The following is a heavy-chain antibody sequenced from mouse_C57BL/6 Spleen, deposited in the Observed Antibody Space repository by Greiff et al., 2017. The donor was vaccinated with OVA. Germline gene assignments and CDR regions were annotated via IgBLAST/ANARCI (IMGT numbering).Heavy chain of an antibody. Sequence: VQLQESDAELVKPGASVKISCKVSGYTFTDHTIHWMKQRPEQGLEWIGYIYPRDGSTKYNEKFKGKATLTADKSSSTAYMQLNSLTSEDSAVYFCARGDYYGNYEGYFDVWGTGTTVTVSS. CDR1: GYTFTDHT. V-gene: IGHV1-78*01. D-gene: IGHD2-1*01. J-gene: IGHJ1*03. CDR3: ARGDYYGNYEGYFDV. CDR2: IYPRDGST.